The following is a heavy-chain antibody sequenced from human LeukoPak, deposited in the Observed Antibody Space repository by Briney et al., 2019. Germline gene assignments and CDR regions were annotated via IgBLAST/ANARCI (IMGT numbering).Heavy chain of an antibody. CDR2: ISGSGGST. CDR3: AKEMTTVTREYGMDV. J-gene: IGHJ6*02. V-gene: IGHV3-23*01. CDR1: GFTFSSYA. D-gene: IGHD4-17*01. Sequence: SGGSLRLSCAASGFTFSSYAMSWVRQAPGKGREWVSAISGSGGSTYYADSVKGRFNISRDNSKNTLYLQMNSLRAEDTAVYYCAKEMTTVTREYGMDVWGQGTTVTVSS.